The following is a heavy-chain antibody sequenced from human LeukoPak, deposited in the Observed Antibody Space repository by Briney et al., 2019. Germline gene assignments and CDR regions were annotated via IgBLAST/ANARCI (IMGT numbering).Heavy chain of an antibody. CDR2: ILQSGGDR. D-gene: IGHD2-21*01. CDR1: GFTFNSYA. CDR3: AKDTVRGDGYWEFDY. J-gene: IGHJ4*02. V-gene: IGHV3-23*01. Sequence: PGGALRLSCAASGFTFNSYAMTWVRQAPGKGPEWVSGILQSGGDRYYSDSVKGRFTVSRDNSKNTLYLQMNSLRVDDTAIYYCAKDTVRGDGYWEFDYWGQGTLVTVSS.